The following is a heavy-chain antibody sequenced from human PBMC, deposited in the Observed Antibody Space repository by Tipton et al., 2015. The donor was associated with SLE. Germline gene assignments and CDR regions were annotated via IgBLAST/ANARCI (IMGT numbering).Heavy chain of an antibody. V-gene: IGHV4-34*01. Sequence: LRLSCAVYGGSFSGYYWSWIRQPPGKGLEWIGEINHSGSTNYNPSLKSRVTISVDTSKNQFSLKLSSVTAADTAVYYCAGLYCSGGNCYSGWYFDLWGRGTLVTVSS. D-gene: IGHD2-15*01. CDR1: GGSFSGYY. CDR2: INHSGST. J-gene: IGHJ2*01. CDR3: AGLYCSGGNCYSGWYFDL.